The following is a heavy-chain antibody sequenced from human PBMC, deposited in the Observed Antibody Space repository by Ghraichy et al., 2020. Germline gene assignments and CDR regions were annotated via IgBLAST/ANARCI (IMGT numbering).Heavy chain of an antibody. V-gene: IGHV4-59*01. CDR3: ARGGIAGYNHWFDP. CDR2: IYYSGST. CDR1: GGSISSYY. J-gene: IGHJ5*02. Sequence: SETLSLTCTVSGGSISSYYWSWIRQPPGKGLEWIGYIYYSGSTNYNPSLKSRVTISVDTSKNQFSLKLSSVTAADTAVYYCARGGIAGYNHWFDPWGQGTLVTVSS. D-gene: IGHD5-24*01.